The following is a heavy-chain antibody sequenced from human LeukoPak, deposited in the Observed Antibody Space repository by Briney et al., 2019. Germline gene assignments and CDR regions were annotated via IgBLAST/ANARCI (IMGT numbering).Heavy chain of an antibody. CDR1: GFAFRTYT. CDR2: ISSSSAFI. D-gene: IGHD3-3*01. CDR3: ARVFQGVEDAFDI. J-gene: IGHJ3*02. Sequence: PGGSLRLSCAASGFAFRTYTMNWVRQAPGKGLEWVSTISSSSAFISYADSMKGRFTISRDNAKNSLSLQMNSLTVEDTAIYYCARVFQGVEDAFDIWGQGTVVTVSS. V-gene: IGHV3-21*01.